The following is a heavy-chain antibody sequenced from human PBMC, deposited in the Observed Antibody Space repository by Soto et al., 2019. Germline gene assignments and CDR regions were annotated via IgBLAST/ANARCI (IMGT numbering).Heavy chain of an antibody. CDR1: GFTFRSYW. Sequence: EVQLVESGGGLVQPGGSLRLSCAASGFTFRSYWMQWVRQAPGKGLVWFSWINSDGSSTSYADSVKGRFTISRDNAKNTLYLQMNSLRAEDTAVYYCASGGSSLNFDSWGQGTLVTVSS. J-gene: IGHJ4*02. V-gene: IGHV3-74*01. CDR3: ASGGSSLNFDS. D-gene: IGHD6-6*01. CDR2: INSDGSST.